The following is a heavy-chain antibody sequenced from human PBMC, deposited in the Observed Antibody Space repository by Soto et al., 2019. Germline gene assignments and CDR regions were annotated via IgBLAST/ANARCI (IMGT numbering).Heavy chain of an antibody. J-gene: IGHJ5*02. D-gene: IGHD5-12*01. CDR1: GFTFDDYA. Sequence: GGSLRLSCAASGFTFDDYAMHWVRQAPGKGLEWVSGISWNSGSIGYADSVKGRFTISRDNAKNSLYLQMNSLRAEDTALYYCAKDRGDGGYDLGWFDLWGQGTLVTVSS. CDR3: AKDRGDGGYDLGWFDL. V-gene: IGHV3-9*01. CDR2: ISWNSGSI.